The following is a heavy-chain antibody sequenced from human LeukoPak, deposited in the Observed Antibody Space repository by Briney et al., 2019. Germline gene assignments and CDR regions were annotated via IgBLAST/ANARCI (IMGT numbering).Heavy chain of an antibody. Sequence: SETLSLTCTVSGGSISTYYWSWIRQPAGKGLEWIGRIYPSGSTNYNPSLKSRVTMSVDTSKNQFSLKLSSVTAADTAVYYCARDKAATGAYNWFYPWGQGTLVTVSS. D-gene: IGHD6-25*01. CDR2: IYPSGST. V-gene: IGHV4-4*07. CDR1: GGSISTYY. J-gene: IGHJ5*02. CDR3: ARDKAATGAYNWFYP.